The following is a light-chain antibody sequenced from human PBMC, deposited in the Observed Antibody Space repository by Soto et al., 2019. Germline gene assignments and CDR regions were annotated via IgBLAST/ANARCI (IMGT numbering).Light chain of an antibody. CDR2: YAS. V-gene: IGKV3-20*01. Sequence: EIALTQSPGTLSLSPRERATLSCRASQTLTNTYLAGYQQKPDQAPRLLIFYASTRATGIPDRFSGSGSGTDFPLPISRLEPEHFAVYCCQLYGVSPKTFGQGTNVDVK. CDR3: QLYGVSPKT. J-gene: IGKJ1*01. CDR1: QTLTNTY.